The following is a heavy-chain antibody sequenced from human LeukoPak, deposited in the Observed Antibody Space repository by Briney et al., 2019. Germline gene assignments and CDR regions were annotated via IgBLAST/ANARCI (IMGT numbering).Heavy chain of an antibody. Sequence: GGSLRLSCAACGFTFSSCGITGVRQAPGRGVEWVSTISATGGSTYYADSVKGRFTISRDNSKDTLYLQMNSLRAEDTAVYYCAKGGYSSGWRNYFDYWGQGTLVTVSS. CDR1: GFTFSSCG. V-gene: IGHV3-23*01. D-gene: IGHD6-19*01. J-gene: IGHJ4*02. CDR2: ISATGGST. CDR3: AKGGYSSGWRNYFDY.